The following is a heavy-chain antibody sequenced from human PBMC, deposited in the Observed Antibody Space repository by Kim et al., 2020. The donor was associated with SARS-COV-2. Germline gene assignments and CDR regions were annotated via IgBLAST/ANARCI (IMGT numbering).Heavy chain of an antibody. CDR1: GGSISSSSYY. V-gene: IGHV4-39*01. J-gene: IGHJ4*02. D-gene: IGHD2-2*01. Sequence: SETLSLTCTVSGGSISSSSYYWGWIRQPPGKGLEWIGSIYYSGSTYYNPSLKSRVTISVDTSKNQFSLKLSSVTAADTAVYYCARHRAIVVVPAAPLGVFDYWGQGTLVTVSS. CDR2: IYYSGST. CDR3: ARHRAIVVVPAAPLGVFDY.